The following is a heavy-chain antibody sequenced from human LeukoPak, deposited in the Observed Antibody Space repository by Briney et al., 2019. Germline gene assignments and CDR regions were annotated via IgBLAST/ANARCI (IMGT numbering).Heavy chain of an antibody. CDR3: ARDRRGYSAYDGEGFDY. V-gene: IGHV1-18*04. Sequence: RASVKVSCKASGSTFKNYGFSWVRQAPGQGLQWMGWISADNGNTKYAQNLQGRVIMTTDRSTGTAYVELTSLRSDDTAVYYCARDRRGYSAYDGEGFDYWGQGTLVTVSS. J-gene: IGHJ4*02. CDR2: ISADNGNT. CDR1: GSTFKNYG. D-gene: IGHD5-12*01.